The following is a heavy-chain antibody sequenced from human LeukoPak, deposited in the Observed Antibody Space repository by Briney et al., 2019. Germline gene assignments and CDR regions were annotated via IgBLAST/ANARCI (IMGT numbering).Heavy chain of an antibody. J-gene: IGHJ6*03. CDR2: ISNSSSYI. D-gene: IGHD2-2*02. CDR1: GFTFSSYS. CDR3: ARVHLRRYCSSTSCYTGYYMDV. Sequence: PGGSLRLSCAASGFTFSSYSMNWVRQAPGKGLEWVSSISNSSSYIYYADSVKGRFTISRDNAKNSLYLQMNSLRAEDTAVYYCARVHLRRYCSSTSCYTGYYMDVWGKGTTVTVSS. V-gene: IGHV3-21*01.